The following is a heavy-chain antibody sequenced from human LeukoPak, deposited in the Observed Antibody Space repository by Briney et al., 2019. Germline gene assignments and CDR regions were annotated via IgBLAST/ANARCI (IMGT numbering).Heavy chain of an antibody. CDR1: GFTFSDYY. D-gene: IGHD3-10*01. CDR3: ARVPRITMVRGVIMEYYIDY. CDR2: ISSSSSYT. V-gene: IGHV3-11*05. Sequence: PGGSLRLSCAASGFTFSDYYMSWIRQAPGKGLEWVSYISSSSSYTNYADSVKGRFTICRANAKNSLYLQMNSLRAEDTAVYYCARVPRITMVRGVIMEYYIDYWGQGTLVTVSS. J-gene: IGHJ4*02.